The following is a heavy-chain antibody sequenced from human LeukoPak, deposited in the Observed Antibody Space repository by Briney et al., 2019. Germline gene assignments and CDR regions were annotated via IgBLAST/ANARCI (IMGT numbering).Heavy chain of an antibody. CDR3: AHRRPAWVAFDI. J-gene: IGHJ3*02. V-gene: IGHV2-5*08. CDR2: IYWDDDK. Sequence: TLSPTGTVSGGSSSSGGYYWSWIRQPPGKGLEWIALIYWDDDKRYSPSLKSRLTITKDTSKNQVVLTMTNMDPVDTATYYCAHRRPAWVAFDIWGQGTMVTVSS. D-gene: IGHD1-26*01. CDR1: GGSSSSGGYY.